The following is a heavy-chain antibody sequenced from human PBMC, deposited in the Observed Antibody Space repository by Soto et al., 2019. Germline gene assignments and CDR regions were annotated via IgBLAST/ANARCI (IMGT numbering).Heavy chain of an antibody. Sequence: DVQLVESGGGLVQPGGSLRLYCAASAFTFSSYWMSWVRQAPGRGLEWVANIKQEGSEKSYVDSVKGRFTISRDNAKNSLYLQMNSLRAEDAAVYYCARGSQGHYDLHYGVDVWGQGTTVTVSS. D-gene: IGHD3-3*01. CDR1: AFTFSSYW. J-gene: IGHJ6*02. CDR3: ARGSQGHYDLHYGVDV. CDR2: IKQEGSEK. V-gene: IGHV3-7*03.